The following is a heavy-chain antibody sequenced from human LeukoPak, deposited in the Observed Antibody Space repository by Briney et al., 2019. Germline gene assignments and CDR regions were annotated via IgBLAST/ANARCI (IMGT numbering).Heavy chain of an antibody. Sequence: SETLSLTCTVSGGSISSYYWSCIRQPPAKGLEWIGYIYYSGSTNYNPSLKSRVTISVDTSKNQFSLKLSSVTAADTAVYYCARDSRLNHFDYWGQGTLVTVSS. D-gene: IGHD2-2*01. CDR3: ARDSRLNHFDY. V-gene: IGHV4-59*01. J-gene: IGHJ4*02. CDR2: IYYSGST. CDR1: GGSISSYY.